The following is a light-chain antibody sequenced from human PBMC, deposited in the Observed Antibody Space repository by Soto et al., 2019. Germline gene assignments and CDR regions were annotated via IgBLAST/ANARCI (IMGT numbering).Light chain of an antibody. V-gene: IGKV3-15*01. CDR2: GAS. CDR3: QQYSNWPPGT. J-gene: IGKJ1*01. Sequence: EIVMTQSPGTLSVSPGERATLSCRASQSVRSNLAWYQQKPGQAPRLLIYGASTRATGIPARFSGSGSGTEFTLTISSLQSEDFAVYYCQQYSNWPPGTFGQGTKVDTK. CDR1: QSVRSN.